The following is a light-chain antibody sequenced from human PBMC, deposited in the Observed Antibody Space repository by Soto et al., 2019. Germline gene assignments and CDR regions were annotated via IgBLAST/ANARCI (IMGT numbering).Light chain of an antibody. CDR3: QQSYSTPGT. Sequence: DIQMTQSPSSLSASVGDRVTITCRASQSISSYLNWYQQKPGKAPKLLIYAASSLQRRVPSRFSGSGSVTDFTLTISSLQPEDFATYYCQQSYSTPGTFGPGTNVDIK. J-gene: IGKJ3*01. CDR2: AAS. V-gene: IGKV1-39*01. CDR1: QSISSY.